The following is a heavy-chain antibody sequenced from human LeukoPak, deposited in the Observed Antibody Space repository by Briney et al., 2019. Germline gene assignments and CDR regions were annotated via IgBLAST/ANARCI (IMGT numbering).Heavy chain of an antibody. V-gene: IGHV1-8*02. D-gene: IGHD3-3*01. CDR3: ARDYYDFWSGYCYCSYYMDV. CDR2: MNPTSGNT. J-gene: IGHJ6*03. Sequence: ASLKVSCKAAVYTFTSYVINWVGQAAGHGLEWLGWMNPTSGNTGYAEKFLGRVTMARNPYISTAYMELSSLRSEDTAVYYCARDYYDFWSGYCYCSYYMDVWGKGTTVTVSS. CDR1: VYTFTSYV.